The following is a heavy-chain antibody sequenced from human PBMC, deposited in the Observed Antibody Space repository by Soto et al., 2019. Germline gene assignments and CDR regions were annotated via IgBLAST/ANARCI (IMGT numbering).Heavy chain of an antibody. Sequence: QVQLVESGGGVVQPGRSLRLSCAASGFTFSSYGMHWVRQAPGKGLEWVAVISYDGSNKYYADSVKGRFTISRDNSKNTLYLQMNSLRAEDTAVYYCAKDDRAYCISTSCPTDYWGQGTLVTVSS. CDR3: AKDDRAYCISTSCPTDY. CDR2: ISYDGSNK. V-gene: IGHV3-30*18. J-gene: IGHJ4*02. CDR1: GFTFSSYG. D-gene: IGHD2-2*01.